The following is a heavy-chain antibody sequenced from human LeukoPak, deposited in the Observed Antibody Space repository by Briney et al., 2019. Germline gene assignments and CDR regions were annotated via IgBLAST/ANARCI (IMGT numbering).Heavy chain of an antibody. CDR1: GFIFRNYA. J-gene: IGHJ4*02. D-gene: IGHD4/OR15-4a*01. Sequence: GGSLILSCGASGFIFRNYAMSWVRQAPGEGLEWVSGISDNGGGRYYADSVKGRFTISRDNSKNMLYLQMNSLRAEDTAVYYCAKESGALGAPLYDYWGRGILVTASS. CDR2: ISDNGGGR. V-gene: IGHV3-23*01. CDR3: AKESGALGAPLYDY.